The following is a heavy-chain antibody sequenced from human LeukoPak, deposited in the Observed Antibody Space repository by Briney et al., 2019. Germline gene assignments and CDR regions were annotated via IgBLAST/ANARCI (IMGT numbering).Heavy chain of an antibody. D-gene: IGHD3-3*01. CDR1: GGSISSYY. V-gene: IGHV4-34*01. CDR2: INHSGST. CDR3: ARGVLFPFGVVIIAANWFDP. Sequence: SETLSLTCTVSGGSISSYYWSWIRQPPGKGLEWIGEINHSGSTNYNPSLKSRVTISVDTSKNQFSLKLSSVTAADTAVYYCARGVLFPFGVVIIAANWFDPWGQGTLVTVSS. J-gene: IGHJ5*02.